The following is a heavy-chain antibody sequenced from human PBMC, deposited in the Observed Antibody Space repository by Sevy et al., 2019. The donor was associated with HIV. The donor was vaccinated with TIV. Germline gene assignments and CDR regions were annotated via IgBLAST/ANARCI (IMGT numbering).Heavy chain of an antibody. CDR3: ARAALGEGEHYSDTSGFYWFFDY. CDR1: GGSISTYY. Sequence: LSLTCTVSGGSISTYYWSWIRQPPGKGLEWIGYIYYSGSTNYNPSLKSRVTISVDTSKNQFSLRLISVTAADTAVYYCARAALGEGEHYSDTSGFYWFFDYWGQGTLVTVSS. J-gene: IGHJ4*02. D-gene: IGHD3-22*01. V-gene: IGHV4-59*01. CDR2: IYYSGST.